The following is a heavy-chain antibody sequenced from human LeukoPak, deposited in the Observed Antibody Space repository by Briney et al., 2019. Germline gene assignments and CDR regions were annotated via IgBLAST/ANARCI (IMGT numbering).Heavy chain of an antibody. CDR1: GFTSSSYA. Sequence: PGGSLRLSCAASGFTSSSYAMSWVRQAPGKGQEGVSAISGSGGSTYYADSLKGRFTISRDNCKNTVYLQMSSLRAEDTAVYYCAKDPYGTRYFDYWGQGTLVTVSS. CDR2: ISGSGGST. CDR3: AKDPYGTRYFDY. J-gene: IGHJ4*02. V-gene: IGHV3-23*01. D-gene: IGHD2-2*01.